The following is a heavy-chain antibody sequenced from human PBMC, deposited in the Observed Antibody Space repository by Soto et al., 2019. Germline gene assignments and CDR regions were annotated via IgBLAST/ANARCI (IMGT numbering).Heavy chain of an antibody. J-gene: IGHJ6*03. D-gene: IGHD3-3*01. CDR2: INHSGST. Sequence: SETLSLTCAVYGGSFSGYYWSWIRQPPGKGLEWIGEINHSGSTNYNPSLKSRVTISVDTPKNQFSLKLSSVTAADTAVYYCGRVVRFTSYYYYYYMDVWGKGTTVTVSS. V-gene: IGHV4-34*01. CDR1: GGSFSGYY. CDR3: GRVVRFTSYYYYYYMDV.